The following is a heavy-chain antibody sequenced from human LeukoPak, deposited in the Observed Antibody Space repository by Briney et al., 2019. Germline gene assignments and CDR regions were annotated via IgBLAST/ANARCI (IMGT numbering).Heavy chain of an antibody. D-gene: IGHD2-15*01. CDR2: IYLGDSDT. CDR3: ARHATCTGGSCYQLDY. V-gene: IGHV5-51*01. J-gene: IGHJ4*02. CDR1: GXSFTTYC. Sequence: GESLKISFKGSGXSFTTYCIGWVRQMPGKGLEWMGIIYLGDSDTRYSPSFEGQVTISADKSISTAYLQWSSLKASDTAMYYCARHATCTGGSCYQLDYWGQGTLVTASS.